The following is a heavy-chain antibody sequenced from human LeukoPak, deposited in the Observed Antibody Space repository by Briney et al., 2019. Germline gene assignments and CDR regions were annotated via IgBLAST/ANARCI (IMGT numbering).Heavy chain of an antibody. V-gene: IGHV3-23*01. D-gene: IGHD6-13*01. Sequence: GGSLRLSCAASGFTFSSYAMSWVRQAPGKGLEWVSAISGSGGSTYYADSVKGRFTISRDNSKNTLYLQMNSLRAEDTAVYYCAKGSSSWSRASMDVWGQGTTVTVSS. CDR1: GFTFSSYA. CDR2: ISGSGGST. CDR3: AKGSSSWSRASMDV. J-gene: IGHJ6*02.